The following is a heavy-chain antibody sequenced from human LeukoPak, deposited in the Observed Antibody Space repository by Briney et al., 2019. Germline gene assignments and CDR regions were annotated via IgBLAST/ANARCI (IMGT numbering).Heavy chain of an antibody. CDR1: GGSFSGYY. V-gene: IGHV4-59*01. CDR3: ARAPCGGDCYFRVAAFDI. Sequence: PSETLSLTCAVYGGSFSGYYWSWIRQPPGKGLEWIGYIYYSGSTNYNPSLKSRVTISVDTSKNQFSLKLSSVTAADTAVYYCARAPCGGDCYFRVAAFDIWGQGTMVTVSS. J-gene: IGHJ3*02. D-gene: IGHD2-21*02. CDR2: IYYSGST.